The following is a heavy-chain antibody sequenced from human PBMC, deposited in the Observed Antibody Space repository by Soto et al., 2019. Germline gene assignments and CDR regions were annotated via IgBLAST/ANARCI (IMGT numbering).Heavy chain of an antibody. CDR1: GYSFTSYW. Sequence: GESLKISCKGSGYSFTSYWIGWVRQMPGKGLEWMGIIYPGDSGTRYSPSFQGQVTISADKSISTAYLQWSGLKASATAMYYCASHDTHYDSSGYDAFDIWGQGTMVTVSS. CDR3: ASHDTHYDSSGYDAFDI. J-gene: IGHJ3*02. V-gene: IGHV5-51*01. D-gene: IGHD3-22*01. CDR2: IYPGDSGT.